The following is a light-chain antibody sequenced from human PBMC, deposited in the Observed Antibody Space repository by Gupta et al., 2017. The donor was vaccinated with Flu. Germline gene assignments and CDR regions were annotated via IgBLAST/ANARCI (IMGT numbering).Light chain of an antibody. CDR2: EVT. J-gene: IGLJ2*01. V-gene: IGLV2-8*01. Sequence: QSALPQPLYASGSLGLSVTLSCTATSSHIVAYNYVFWYQHYPGKAPKRTIYEVTKRPSVVPDRFSCSKSCNTASLLVSGLQPEDDAAYHCSSYAGRKALIFGGGTKLTVL. CDR3: SSYAGRKALI. CDR1: SSHIVAYNY.